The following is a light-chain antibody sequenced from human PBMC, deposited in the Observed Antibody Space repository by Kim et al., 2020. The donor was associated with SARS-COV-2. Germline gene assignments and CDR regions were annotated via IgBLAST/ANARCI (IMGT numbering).Light chain of an antibody. CDR3: QVWDSSSDHWV. J-gene: IGLJ3*02. CDR2: YDS. CDR1: NIGSKS. Sequence: APGKTARSTCGGNNIGSKSLHWYQQKPGQAPVLVIYYDSDRPSGIPERFSGSNSGNTATLTISRVEAGDEADYYCQVWDSSSDHWVFGGGTQLTVL. V-gene: IGLV3-21*04.